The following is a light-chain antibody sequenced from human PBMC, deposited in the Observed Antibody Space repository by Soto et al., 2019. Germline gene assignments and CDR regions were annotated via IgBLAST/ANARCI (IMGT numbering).Light chain of an antibody. Sequence: SSELTQPPSVSVSPGQTASITCSGDKLGDKYTCWYQQKPGQSPVLVIYQPSQRPSGIPERFSGSNSGNTATLTISGTQAMDEADYYCQAWDSSTDVVFGGGTQLTVL. CDR1: KLGDKY. CDR3: QAWDSSTDVV. V-gene: IGLV3-1*01. J-gene: IGLJ2*01. CDR2: QPS.